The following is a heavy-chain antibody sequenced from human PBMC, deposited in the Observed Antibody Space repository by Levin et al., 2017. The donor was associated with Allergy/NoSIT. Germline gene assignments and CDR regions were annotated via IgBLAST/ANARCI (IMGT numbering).Heavy chain of an antibody. J-gene: IGHJ3*02. D-gene: IGHD6-19*01. CDR1: GGSISSSSYY. CDR3: ATPKIAVAGTGGAFDI. CDR2: IYYSGST. V-gene: IGHV4-39*01. Sequence: SQTLSLTCTVSGGSISSSSYYWGWIRQPPGKGLEWIGSIYYSGSTYYNPSLKSRVTISVDTSKNQFSLKLSSVTAADTAVYYCATPKIAVAGTGGAFDIWGQGTMVTVSS.